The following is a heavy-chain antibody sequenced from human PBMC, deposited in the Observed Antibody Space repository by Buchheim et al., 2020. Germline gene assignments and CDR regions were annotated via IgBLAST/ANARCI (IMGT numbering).Heavy chain of an antibody. J-gene: IGHJ6*03. CDR3: ARNDYGGHNYYYYDMDV. CDR2: IYYSGST. Sequence: QLQLQESGPGLVKPSETLSLTCTVSGGSISSSSYYWGWIRQPPGKGLEWIGSIYYSGSTYYNPSLKSRVTISVDTSKNQFSLKLSSVTAADTAVYYCARNDYGGHNYYYYDMDVWGKGTT. D-gene: IGHD4-23*01. V-gene: IGHV4-39*01. CDR1: GGSISSSSYY.